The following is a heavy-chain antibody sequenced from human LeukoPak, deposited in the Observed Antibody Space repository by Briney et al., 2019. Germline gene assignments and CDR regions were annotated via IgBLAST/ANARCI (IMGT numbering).Heavy chain of an antibody. CDR3: AELGITMIGGV. V-gene: IGHV3-11*04. J-gene: IGHJ6*04. Sequence: GGSLRLSCAASGFTFSDYSMNWIWQTPGKGLEWVSYISSSGTTIYYADSLRGRFTVSRDNAKNSLYLQMNSLRAEDTAVYYCAELGITMIGGVWGKGTTVTISS. D-gene: IGHD3-10*02. CDR1: GFTFSDYS. CDR2: ISSSGTTI.